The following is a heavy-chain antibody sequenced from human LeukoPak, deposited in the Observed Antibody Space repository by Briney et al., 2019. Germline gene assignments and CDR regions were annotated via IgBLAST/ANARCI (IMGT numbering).Heavy chain of an antibody. CDR1: GGSISSSSYY. V-gene: IGHV4-39*01. J-gene: IGHJ4*02. CDR3: AKHQALYYFDY. Sequence: PSETLSLTCTVSGGSISSSSYYWSWIRQPPGKGLEWIGSVYYSGSTYYNPSLKSRITISVDTSKNQFSLKLSSVTAADTALYYCAKHQALYYFDYWGQGSLVTVSS. CDR2: VYYSGST.